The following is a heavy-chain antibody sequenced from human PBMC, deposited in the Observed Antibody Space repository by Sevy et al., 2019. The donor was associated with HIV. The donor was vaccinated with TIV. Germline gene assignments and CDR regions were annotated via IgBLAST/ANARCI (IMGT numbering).Heavy chain of an antibody. Sequence: GGSLRLSCAASRFTFSNYAMSWVRQAPGKGLEWVSGISGSGGSRYYADSVKGRFTISRDNSKKTLYLQMNTLRPGDTAVYYCEKDLYIQSPIPVADMAPYYFGMDVWGQGTTVTVSS. CDR2: ISGSGGSR. CDR3: EKDLYIQSPIPVADMAPYYFGMDV. D-gene: IGHD6-19*01. V-gene: IGHV3-23*01. J-gene: IGHJ6*02. CDR1: RFTFSNYA.